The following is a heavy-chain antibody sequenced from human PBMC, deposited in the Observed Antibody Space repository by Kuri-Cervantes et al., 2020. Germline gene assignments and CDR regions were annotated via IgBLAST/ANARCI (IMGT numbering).Heavy chain of an antibody. CDR2: INHSGST. J-gene: IGHJ4*02. D-gene: IGHD1-26*01. Sequence: SQTLSLTCAVYGGSFSGYYWSWIRQPPGKGLEWIGEINHSGSTNYNPSLKSRVTISVDTSKNQFSLKLSSVTAADTAVYYCARDEVQGVDYWGQGTLVTVSS. V-gene: IGHV4-34*01. CDR1: GGSFSGYY. CDR3: ARDEVQGVDY.